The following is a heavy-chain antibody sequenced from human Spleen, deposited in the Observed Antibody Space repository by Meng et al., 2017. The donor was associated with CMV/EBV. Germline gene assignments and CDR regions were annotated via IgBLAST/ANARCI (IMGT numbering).Heavy chain of an antibody. CDR2: VYYSGST. CDR3: AREASSGYHDY. D-gene: IGHD3-22*01. CDR1: GDSIGIFDYY. Sequence: SETLSLTCTVSGDSIGIFDYYWVWIRQPPGKGLEYIGSVYYSGSTYYNPSFKTRLIISVDSSKNQFSLKLSSVTAADTAVYYCAREASSGYHDYWGQGALVTVSS. J-gene: IGHJ4*02. V-gene: IGHV4-39*07.